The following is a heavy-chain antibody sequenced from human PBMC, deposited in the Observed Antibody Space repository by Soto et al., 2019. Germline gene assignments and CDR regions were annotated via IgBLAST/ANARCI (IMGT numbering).Heavy chain of an antibody. Sequence: ASVKVSCKASGYTFINFDINWVRQATGQGLEWLGFMNPHSGITVYAQKFQDRVTLTWDPSMTTAYMELSSLTSDDTAIYFCAGELRHVYLWGQGTLVTVSS. J-gene: IGHJ4*02. V-gene: IGHV1-8*01. CDR1: GYTFINFD. CDR3: AGELRHVYL. D-gene: IGHD1-7*01. CDR2: MNPHSGIT.